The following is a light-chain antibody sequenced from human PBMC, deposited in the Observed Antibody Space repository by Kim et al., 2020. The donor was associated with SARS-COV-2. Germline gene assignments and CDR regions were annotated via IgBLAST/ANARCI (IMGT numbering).Light chain of an antibody. V-gene: IGLV3-10*01. CDR1: TLPEKY. CDR3: YSTDSSGVV. J-gene: IGLJ2*01. CDR2: EDS. Sequence: SVSPGQTARITCSGETLPEKYAYWYQQKPGQAPVLVIYEDSKRPSGIPERFSGSSSGTIATLTISGAQVKDEADYYCYSTDSSGVVFGGGTQLTVL.